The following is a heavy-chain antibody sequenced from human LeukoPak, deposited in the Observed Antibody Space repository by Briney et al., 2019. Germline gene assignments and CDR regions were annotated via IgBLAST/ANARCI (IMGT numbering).Heavy chain of an antibody. CDR1: GFTFSSYA. J-gene: IGHJ4*02. CDR2: ISGSGGST. Sequence: GGSLRLSCAASGFTFSSYAMSWVRQAPGKGLEWVSAISGSGGSTYYADSVKGRFTISRDNSKNTLYLQINSLRAEDTAVYYCANGRGWGGSLGAYWGQGTLVTVSS. V-gene: IGHV3-23*01. D-gene: IGHD3-3*01. CDR3: ANGRGWGGSLGAY.